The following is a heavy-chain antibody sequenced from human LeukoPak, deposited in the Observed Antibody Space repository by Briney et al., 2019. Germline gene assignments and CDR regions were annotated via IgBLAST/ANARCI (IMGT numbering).Heavy chain of an antibody. Sequence: GSLRLSCAASGFTFSSYRMHWVRQAPGKGLEWVAVISYDGSNKYYADSVKGRFTISRDNSKNTLYLQMNSLRAEDTAVYYCAKYDFSGGDYWGQATLVTVSS. J-gene: IGHJ4*02. V-gene: IGHV3-30*18. CDR2: ISYDGSNK. CDR1: GFTFSSYR. CDR3: AKYDFSGGDY. D-gene: IGHD3-3*01.